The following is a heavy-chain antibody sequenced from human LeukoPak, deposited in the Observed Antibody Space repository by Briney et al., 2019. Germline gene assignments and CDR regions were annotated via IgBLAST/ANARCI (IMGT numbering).Heavy chain of an antibody. J-gene: IGHJ4*02. CDR3: ARHRRSTTGSEEYDY. CDR1: GDSISRSSYY. V-gene: IGHV4-39*01. Sequence: SETLSLTCTVSGDSISRSSYYWAWIRQPPGKGLEWIGSIYYSGSTYYNPSLKTRVTISVDTSKNQFSLKVSSVTAADTAVYYCARHRRSTTGSEEYDYWGQGTLVTVSS. CDR2: IYYSGST. D-gene: IGHD2-8*02.